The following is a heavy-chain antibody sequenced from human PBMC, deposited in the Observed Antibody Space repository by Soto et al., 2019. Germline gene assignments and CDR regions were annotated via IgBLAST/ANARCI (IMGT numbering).Heavy chain of an antibody. Sequence: PGESLKISCKGSGYSFTSYWISWVRQMPGKGLEWMGRIDPSDSYTNYSPSFQGHVTISADKSISTAYLQWSSLKASDTAMYYCARHWGSNWNYRIGMDVWGQGTTVTVSS. D-gene: IGHD1-7*01. CDR1: GYSFTSYW. CDR3: ARHWGSNWNYRIGMDV. CDR2: IDPSDSYT. V-gene: IGHV5-10-1*01. J-gene: IGHJ6*02.